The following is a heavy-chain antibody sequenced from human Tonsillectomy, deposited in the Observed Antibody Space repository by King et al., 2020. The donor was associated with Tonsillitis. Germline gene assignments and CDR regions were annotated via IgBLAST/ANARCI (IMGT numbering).Heavy chain of an antibody. J-gene: IGHJ4*02. CDR1: GYTFTNYD. Sequence: VQLVESGAEVKKPGASVKVSCKASGYTFTNYDINWVRQGTGQGLEWMGWMDPSSGDADYSQKFQGKVAMTRNTSINTAYMEIRSLRSEDTAVYYCARGVDFWGQGTLVTVSS. V-gene: IGHV1-8*02. CDR3: ARGVDF. CDR2: MDPSSGDA.